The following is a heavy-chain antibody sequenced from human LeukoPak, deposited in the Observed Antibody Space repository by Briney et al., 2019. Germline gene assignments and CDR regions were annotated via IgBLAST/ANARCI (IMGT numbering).Heavy chain of an antibody. V-gene: IGHV3-21*01. CDR1: GFXFSSYS. Sequence: PGGSLRLSCAASGFXFSSYSMNWVRQAPGKGLEWVSSISSSSSYIYYADSVKGRFTISRDNAKNSLYLQMNNLRAEDTAVYYCARDRGYYGSGRQNHYYYMDVWGKGTTVTVSS. D-gene: IGHD3-10*01. CDR2: ISSSSSYI. J-gene: IGHJ6*03. CDR3: ARDRGYYGSGRQNHYYYMDV.